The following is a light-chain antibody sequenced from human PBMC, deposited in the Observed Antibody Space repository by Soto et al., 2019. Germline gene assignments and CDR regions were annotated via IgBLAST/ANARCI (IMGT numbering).Light chain of an antibody. CDR3: SSYTSSTNYD. Sequence: QSALTQPPSASGSPGQSVTISCTGTSSDVGGYKYVSWYQQHPGKAPKLMIYEVSYLPSGISNRFSGSKSGNTASLTISGLQAEDEADYYCSSYTSSTNYDFGPGTKVTVL. CDR2: EVS. CDR1: SSDVGGYKY. V-gene: IGLV2-14*01. J-gene: IGLJ1*01.